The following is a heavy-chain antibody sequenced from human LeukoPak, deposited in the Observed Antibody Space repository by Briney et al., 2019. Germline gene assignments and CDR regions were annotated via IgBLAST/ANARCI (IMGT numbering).Heavy chain of an antibody. CDR3: ARGFSH. Sequence: SETLSLTCAVYGGSFNNYYWSWLRQPPGKGLEWIGEISHSGSTNYNPSLKSRVTVSLDTSKNQFSLKLGSVTAADTAVYHCARGFSHWGQGTLVTVSS. V-gene: IGHV4-34*01. CDR2: ISHSGST. CDR1: GGSFNNYY. J-gene: IGHJ4*02.